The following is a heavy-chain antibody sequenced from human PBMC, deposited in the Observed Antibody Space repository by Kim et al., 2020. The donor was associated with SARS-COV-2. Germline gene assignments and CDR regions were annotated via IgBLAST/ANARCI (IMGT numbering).Heavy chain of an antibody. V-gene: IGHV4-31*03. CDR2: IYYSGST. CDR3: ARECGGDYKYYYYYYGMDV. Sequence: SETLSLTCTVSGGSISSGGYYWSWIRQHPGKGLEWIGYIYYSGSTYYNPSLKSRVTISVDTSKNQFSLKLSSVTAADTAVYYCARECGGDYKYYYYYYGMDVWGQGTTVTVSS. J-gene: IGHJ6*02. D-gene: IGHD2-21*02. CDR1: GGSISSGGYY.